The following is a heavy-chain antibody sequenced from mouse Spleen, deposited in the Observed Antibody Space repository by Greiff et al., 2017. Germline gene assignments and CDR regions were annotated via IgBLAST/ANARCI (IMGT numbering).Heavy chain of an antibody. CDR3: TTVSSGYVDYYFDY. J-gene: IGHJ2*01. Sequence: EVQLQQSGAELVRPGASVKLSCTASGFNIKDDYMHWVKQRPEQGLEWIGWIDPENGDTEYASKFQGKATITADTSSNTAYLQLSSLTSEDTAVYYCTTVSSGYVDYYFDYWGQGTTLTVSS. V-gene: IGHV14-4*01. CDR1: GFNIKDDY. CDR2: IDPENGDT. D-gene: IGHD3-1*01.